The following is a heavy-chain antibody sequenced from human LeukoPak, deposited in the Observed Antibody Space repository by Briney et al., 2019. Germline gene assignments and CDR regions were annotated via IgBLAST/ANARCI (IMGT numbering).Heavy chain of an antibody. CDR1: GGSISNYY. D-gene: IGHD1-1*01. CDR3: ARAGYNWNGGYASDI. V-gene: IGHV4-59*01. Sequence: SETLSLTSTVSGGSISNYYWSWVRQPPGKGLEWIGYIYYSGNTNYNPSLKSRVTISVDSSRDQFSLKLSSVTAADTAVYYCARAGYNWNGGYASDIWGQGTMVTVSS. CDR2: IYYSGNT. J-gene: IGHJ3*02.